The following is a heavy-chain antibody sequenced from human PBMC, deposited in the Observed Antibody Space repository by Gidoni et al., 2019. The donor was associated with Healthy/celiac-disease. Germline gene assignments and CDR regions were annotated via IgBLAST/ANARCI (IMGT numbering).Heavy chain of an antibody. V-gene: IGHV3-7*04. J-gene: IGHJ4*02. Sequence: EVQLVESGGGLVQPGGSLRLSCAASGFTFMSYWMRGVRQAPGKGLEWVANIKQDGSEKYYVDSVKGRFTISRDNAKNSLYLQMNSLRAEDTAVYYCARENYEIDYWGQGTLVTVSS. CDR2: IKQDGSEK. CDR3: ARENYEIDY. CDR1: GFTFMSYW. D-gene: IGHD1-7*01.